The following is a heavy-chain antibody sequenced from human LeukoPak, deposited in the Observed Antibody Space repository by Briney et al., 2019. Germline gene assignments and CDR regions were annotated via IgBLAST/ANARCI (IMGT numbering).Heavy chain of an antibody. V-gene: IGHV3-21*01. Sequence: PGGSLTLSCAASGFSFSSYSMNWVRQAPGKGLEWVSSISSGSKYIYNADSLKGRFTISRDNAKNSLYLQMNSLRAEDTAVYYCARALSYSYGSMDFWGQGTQVIVSS. CDR2: ISSGSKYI. CDR1: GFSFSSYS. J-gene: IGHJ4*02. D-gene: IGHD5-18*01. CDR3: ARALSYSYGSMDF.